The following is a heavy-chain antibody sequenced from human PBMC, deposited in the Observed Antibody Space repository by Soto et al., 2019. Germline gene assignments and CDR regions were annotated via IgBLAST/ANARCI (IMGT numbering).Heavy chain of an antibody. Sequence: QVQLQESGPGLVKPSQTLSLTCTVSGCSISSGGYYWSWIRQHPGKGLEWIGYLYYSGSTYYNPSLKSRVTISGDSSKHQFSLKLSSVTAADTAVYYCARDQGSSGYFDYWGQGTLVTVSS. J-gene: IGHJ4*02. D-gene: IGHD6-6*01. V-gene: IGHV4-31*03. CDR3: ARDQGSSGYFDY. CDR1: GCSISSGGYY. CDR2: LYYSGST.